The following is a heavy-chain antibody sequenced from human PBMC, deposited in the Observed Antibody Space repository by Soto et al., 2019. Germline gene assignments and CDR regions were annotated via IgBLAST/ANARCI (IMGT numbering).Heavy chain of an antibody. CDR1: GGTISSGGYS. J-gene: IGHJ4*02. CDR3: ARDRGRLQGYFDY. Sequence: PSETLSLTCAVSGGTISSGGYSWSWIRQPPGKGLEWIGYIYHSGSTYYNPSLESRVTISVDRSKNQFSLKLSSVTAADTAVYYCARDRGRLQGYFDYWGQGTLVTVSS. D-gene: IGHD4-4*01. CDR2: IYHSGST. V-gene: IGHV4-30-2*01.